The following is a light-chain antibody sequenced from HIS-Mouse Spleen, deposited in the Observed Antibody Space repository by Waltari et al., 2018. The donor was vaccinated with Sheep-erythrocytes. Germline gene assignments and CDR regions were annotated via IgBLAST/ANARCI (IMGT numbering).Light chain of an antibody. J-gene: IGKJ3*01. CDR3: MQALQTPIFT. Sequence: DIQMTQSPSSLSASVGDRVTITCQASQDISNYLNWYQQKPGKAPKLLIYDASNLETGVPSRFSGSGSGTDFTLKISRVEAEDVGVYYCMQALQTPIFTFGPGTKLEIK. CDR2: DAS. CDR1: QDISNY. V-gene: IGKV1-33*01.